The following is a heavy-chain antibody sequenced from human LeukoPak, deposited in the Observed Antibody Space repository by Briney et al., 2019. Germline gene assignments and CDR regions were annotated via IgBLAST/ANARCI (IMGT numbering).Heavy chain of an antibody. Sequence: SETLSLTCTVSDDSITIYYWSWIRQPPGKGLEWIGYIDHTGITNYNPSLKSRVTMSVDTSKNQFSLKLTSVTAADTAVYYCARGSYPGWYNGEFDYWGQGTLVPVSS. D-gene: IGHD6-19*01. CDR3: ARGSYPGWYNGEFDY. J-gene: IGHJ4*02. CDR2: IDHTGIT. CDR1: DDSITIYY. V-gene: IGHV4-59*12.